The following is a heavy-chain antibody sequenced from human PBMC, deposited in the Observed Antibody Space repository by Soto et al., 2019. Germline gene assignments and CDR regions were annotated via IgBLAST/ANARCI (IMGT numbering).Heavy chain of an antibody. V-gene: IGHV1-69*12. J-gene: IGHJ4*02. Sequence: QVQLVQSGAEVKKPGSSVKVSCKASGGTFSSYAISWVRQAPGQGLEWMGGIIPILGTADYAQKFQGRVTITADESTSKGNMELSSLRSEDTAVYYCASHYDSSGYYYRGLDYWGQGTLVTVSS. D-gene: IGHD3-22*01. CDR2: IIPILGTA. CDR3: ASHYDSSGYYYRGLDY. CDR1: GGTFSSYA.